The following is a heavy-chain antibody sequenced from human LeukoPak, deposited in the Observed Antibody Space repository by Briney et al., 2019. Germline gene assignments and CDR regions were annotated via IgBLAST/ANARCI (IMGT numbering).Heavy chain of an antibody. D-gene: IGHD5-18*01. CDR3: ASHDTAVALYYFDS. CDR1: GFTSRNSN. Sequence: PGGSLRLSCVASGFTSRNSNMYWVRQAPGKGLEWVSSISESGSYTYYADSGKGRFTVSRDNAKNSLYLQMNGLRAEETAVYYCASHDTAVALYYFDSWGQGTLVTVSS. J-gene: IGHJ4*02. V-gene: IGHV3-21*01. CDR2: ISESGSYT.